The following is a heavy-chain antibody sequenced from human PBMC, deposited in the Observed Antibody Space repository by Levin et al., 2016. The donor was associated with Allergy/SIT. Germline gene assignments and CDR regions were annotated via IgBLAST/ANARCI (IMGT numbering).Heavy chain of an antibody. Sequence: SETLSLTCTVSGGSISSGTYYWGWIRQPPGKGLEWIGSIYYSGKTYCNPSLKSRLTMSVDTSKTQFSLELSSVTAADTAVYYCGRLLHFESSGFFEIADYWGQGIPVTVSS. CDR3: GRLLHFESSGFFEIADY. D-gene: IGHD3-22*01. CDR1: GGSISSGTYY. CDR2: IYYSGKT. V-gene: IGHV4-39*01. J-gene: IGHJ4*02.